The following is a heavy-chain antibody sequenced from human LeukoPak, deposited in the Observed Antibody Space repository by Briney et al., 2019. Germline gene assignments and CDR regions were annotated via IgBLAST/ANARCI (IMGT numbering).Heavy chain of an antibody. V-gene: IGHV4-4*09. J-gene: IGHJ4*02. D-gene: IGHD1-26*01. CDR1: GASISHYY. CDR3: ASLGSYHDF. CDR2: VHTSEGS. Sequence: PSETLSLTCTVSGASISHYYRSWIRHTPERGVEWMGRVHTSEGSTYYRSLKTRLAMSIDTSRSQLSLKLTSVTAADTDVYFCASLGSYHDFWGQGALVTVSS.